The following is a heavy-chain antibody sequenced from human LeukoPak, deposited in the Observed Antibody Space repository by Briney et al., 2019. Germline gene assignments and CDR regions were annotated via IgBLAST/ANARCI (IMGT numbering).Heavy chain of an antibody. CDR2: INPNSGGT. D-gene: IGHD3-9*01. J-gene: IGHJ6*02. V-gene: IGHV1-2*02. CDR3: ARDRADYDILTGYIYYGMDV. CDR1: GYTFTGYY. Sequence: ASVKVSCKASGYTFTGYYMHWVRQVPGQGLEWMGWINPNSGGTNYAQKFQGRVTMTRDTSISTAYMELSRLRSDDTAVYYCARDRADYDILTGYIYYGMDVWGQGTTVTVSS.